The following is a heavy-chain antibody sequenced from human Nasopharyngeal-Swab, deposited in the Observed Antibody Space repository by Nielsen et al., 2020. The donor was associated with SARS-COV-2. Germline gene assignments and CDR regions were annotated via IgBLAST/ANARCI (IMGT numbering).Heavy chain of an antibody. CDR3: ARVAGITIFTDTTFDY. V-gene: IGHV3-33*01. Sequence: GGSLRLSCAASGFTFSSYGMHWVRQAPGKGLEWVAVIRYDGNNKYYADSVKGRFTISRDNSKNTLYLQMNSLRAEDTAVYYCARVAGITIFTDTTFDYWGQGTLVTVSS. CDR1: GFTFSSYG. D-gene: IGHD3-9*01. CDR2: IRYDGNNK. J-gene: IGHJ4*02.